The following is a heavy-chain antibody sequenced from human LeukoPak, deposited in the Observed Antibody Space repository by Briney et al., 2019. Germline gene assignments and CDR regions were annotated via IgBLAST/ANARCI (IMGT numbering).Heavy chain of an antibody. CDR1: GYTFTGYY. CDR3: ARDPWYYGSGSYPAYYYMDV. CDR2: INPNSGGT. Sequence: ASVKVSCKASGYTFTGYYMHWVRQAPGQGLEWMGWINPNSGGTNYAQKFQGRVTMTRDTSISTAYMELSRLRSDDTAVYYCARDPWYYGSGSYPAYYYMDVRGKGTTVTISS. V-gene: IGHV1-2*02. D-gene: IGHD3-10*01. J-gene: IGHJ6*03.